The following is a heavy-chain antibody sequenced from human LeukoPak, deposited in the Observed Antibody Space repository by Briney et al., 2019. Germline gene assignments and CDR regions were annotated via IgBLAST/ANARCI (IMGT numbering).Heavy chain of an antibody. CDR1: GYTFSGYY. Sequence: ASVKVSCKASGYTFSGYYIHWVRQAPGQGLEWMGWINPNSGDTNYAQKFQGRVTMTRETSISTAYMELSRLRSDDTAVYYCARDPNYNGMDVWGQGTTVTVSS. CDR2: INPNSGDT. J-gene: IGHJ6*02. V-gene: IGHV1-2*02. CDR3: ARDPNYNGMDV.